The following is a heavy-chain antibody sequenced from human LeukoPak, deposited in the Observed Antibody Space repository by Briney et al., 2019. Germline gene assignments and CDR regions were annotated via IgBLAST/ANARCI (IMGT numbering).Heavy chain of an antibody. Sequence: GGSLRLSCAACRFTFSSYSMNWVRQAPGKGLEWVSYISSSSSTIYYADSVKGRFTISRDNAKNSLYLQMNSLRAEDTAVYYCARGPRIAAASCRYWGQGTLVTVCS. CDR2: ISSSSSTI. D-gene: IGHD6-13*01. V-gene: IGHV3-48*01. CDR3: ARGPRIAAASCRY. J-gene: IGHJ4*02. CDR1: RFTFSSYS.